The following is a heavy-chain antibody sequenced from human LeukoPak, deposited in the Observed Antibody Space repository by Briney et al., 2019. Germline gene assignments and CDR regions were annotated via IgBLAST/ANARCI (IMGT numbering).Heavy chain of an antibody. J-gene: IGHJ4*02. CDR2: ISGSGGST. Sequence: GGSLRLSCAASGFTFSSYAMSWVRQAPGKGLEWVSAISGSGGSTYYADSVKGRFTISRDNSKNTRYMQKNSLRAEDTAVYYCARLEGIVLMVYASTFDYWGQGTLVTVSS. CDR1: GFTFSSYA. CDR3: ARLEGIVLMVYASTFDY. D-gene: IGHD2-8*01. V-gene: IGHV3-23*01.